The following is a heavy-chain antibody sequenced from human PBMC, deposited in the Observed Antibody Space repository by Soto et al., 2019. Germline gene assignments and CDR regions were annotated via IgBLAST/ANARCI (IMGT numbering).Heavy chain of an antibody. J-gene: IGHJ4*02. CDR1: GVSFDCYY. CDR3: AKLWRH. CDR2: ISGSGAT. Sequence: SETLSLSCGVSGVSFDCYYWSWIRQSPGKGLEWIGEISGSGATNYNPALESRVSLSLDTSKNQFSLKLDSVTASDTAVYYCAKLWRHWGQGTLVTVSS. D-gene: IGHD2-21*01. V-gene: IGHV4-34*01.